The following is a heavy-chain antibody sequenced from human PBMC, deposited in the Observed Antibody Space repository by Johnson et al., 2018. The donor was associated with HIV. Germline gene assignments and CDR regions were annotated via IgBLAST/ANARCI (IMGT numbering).Heavy chain of an antibody. D-gene: IGHD3-16*01. V-gene: IGHV3-64*04. Sequence: QVQLLESGGGLVQPGGSLRLSCTASGFPFSTYAMHWVRQAPGKGLEYVSAISSDGGSTYYANSVKGTFTISRDNSKNTLYLQMNSLRAEDTAVYYCVGGWDAFDIWGQGTMVTVSS. CDR1: GFPFSTYA. CDR3: VGGWDAFDI. J-gene: IGHJ3*02. CDR2: ISSDGGST.